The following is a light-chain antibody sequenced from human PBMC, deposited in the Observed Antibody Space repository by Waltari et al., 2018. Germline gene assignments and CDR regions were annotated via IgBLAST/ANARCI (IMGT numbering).Light chain of an antibody. Sequence: QSALTQPASVSGSPGQSVTISCTGASSDIGGYVISSWYHQHPGNAPKLIICDVSKRPSGVSDRFSGSKSGDTASLTISGLQFEDEADYYCCSYAGNYIWVFGGGTRLTVL. CDR2: DVS. V-gene: IGLV2-23*02. J-gene: IGLJ3*02. CDR1: SSDIGGYVI. CDR3: CSYAGNYIWV.